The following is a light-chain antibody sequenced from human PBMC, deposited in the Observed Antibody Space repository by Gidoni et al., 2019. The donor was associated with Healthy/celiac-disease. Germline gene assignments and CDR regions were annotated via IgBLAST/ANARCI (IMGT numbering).Light chain of an antibody. Sequence: QSALTQPASVSGSPGQPIPISCTGTSSDVGGYNYVSWYQQHPGKAPKLMIYDVSNRPSGVSNRFSGSKSGNTASLTISGLQAEDEADYYCSSYTSSSTLEVFGGGTKLTVL. CDR1: SSDVGGYNY. CDR3: SSYTSSSTLEV. V-gene: IGLV2-14*01. J-gene: IGLJ2*01. CDR2: DVS.